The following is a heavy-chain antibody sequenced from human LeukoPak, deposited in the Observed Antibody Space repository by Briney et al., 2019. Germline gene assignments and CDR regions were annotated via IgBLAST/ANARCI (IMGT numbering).Heavy chain of an antibody. CDR2: IYSSGST. J-gene: IGHJ3*02. Sequence: SETLSLTCTVSGGSISSYYWNWIRQSAGKGLEWIGRIYSSGSTNYNPSLKSRVTMSVDTSKNQISLKLSSVTAADTAVYYCAKSNGYGLVDIWGQGTMVTVSS. V-gene: IGHV4-4*07. CDR1: GGSISSYY. D-gene: IGHD3-10*01. CDR3: AKSNGYGLVDI.